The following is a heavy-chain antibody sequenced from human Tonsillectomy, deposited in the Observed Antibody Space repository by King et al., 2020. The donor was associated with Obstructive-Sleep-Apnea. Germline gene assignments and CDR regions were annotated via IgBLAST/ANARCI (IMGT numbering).Heavy chain of an antibody. CDR1: GGSISSGGYY. V-gene: IGHV4-31*03. CDR3: ARFDSSGYYSEQ. D-gene: IGHD3-22*01. J-gene: IGHJ4*02. CDR2: IYYSGST. Sequence: VQLQESGPGLVKPSQTLSLTCTVSGGSISSGGYYWSWIRQHPGKGLEGIGYIYYSGSTYYNPSLKSRVTISLYTSENQFSLKLSSVTAADTAVYYCARFDSSGYYSEQWGQGTRVTVSS.